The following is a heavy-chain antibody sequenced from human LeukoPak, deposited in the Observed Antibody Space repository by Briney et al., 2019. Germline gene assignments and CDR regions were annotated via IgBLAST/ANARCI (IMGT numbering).Heavy chain of an antibody. D-gene: IGHD3-10*01. Sequence: PGRCLRLSCAPAGLSFSSDGMSWVRHDAGKWRGWVSAISGGGGSTYYADSVKGRFTISRDNSKNTLYLQMNSLRAEDTAVYYCAKDLDGSGSYYTQPEFDYWGQGTLVTVSS. CDR1: GLSFSSDG. J-gene: IGHJ4*02. V-gene: IGHV3-23*01. CDR3: AKDLDGSGSYYTQPEFDY. CDR2: ISGGGGST.